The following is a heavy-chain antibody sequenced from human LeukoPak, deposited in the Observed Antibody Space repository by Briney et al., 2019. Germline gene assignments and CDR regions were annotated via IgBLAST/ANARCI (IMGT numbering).Heavy chain of an antibody. CDR1: GGSFSGYY. CDR3: ARGGRYYYDSSGYYPFGY. J-gene: IGHJ4*02. V-gene: IGHV4-59*10. Sequence: PSETLSLTCAVYGGSFSGYYWIWIRQPAGKGLEWIGRIYTSGSTNYNPSLKSRVTMSVDTSKNQFSLKLSSVTAADPAVYYCARGGRYYYDSSGYYPFGYWGQGTLVTVSS. CDR2: IYTSGST. D-gene: IGHD3-22*01.